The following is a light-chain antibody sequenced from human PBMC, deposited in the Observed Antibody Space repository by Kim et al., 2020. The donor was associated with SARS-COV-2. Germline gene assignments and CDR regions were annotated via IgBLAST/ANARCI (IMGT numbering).Light chain of an antibody. CDR1: QSISTW. Sequence: IGERVTITGRARQSISTWLAWYQQKPGKAPKLLIYDAANLESGVTSRCSGSGSGTEFTLTINSLQPEDFATYYCQEYNGYSRAFGQGTKVDIK. J-gene: IGKJ1*01. CDR2: DAA. CDR3: QEYNGYSRA. V-gene: IGKV1-5*01.